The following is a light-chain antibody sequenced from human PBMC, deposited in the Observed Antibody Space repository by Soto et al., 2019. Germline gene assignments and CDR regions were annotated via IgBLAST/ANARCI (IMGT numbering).Light chain of an antibody. J-gene: IGKJ5*01. CDR2: DAS. CDR1: QSVSSSF. Sequence: DIVLAQSPGTLSFSPGERATLSCRASQSVSSSFLAWYQQKVGQAPRLLIYDASSRATGIPDRFSGSGSGTDFTLTISRLEPEDFAVYYCQQYGSSPITFGQGTRLAVK. CDR3: QQYGSSPIT. V-gene: IGKV3-20*01.